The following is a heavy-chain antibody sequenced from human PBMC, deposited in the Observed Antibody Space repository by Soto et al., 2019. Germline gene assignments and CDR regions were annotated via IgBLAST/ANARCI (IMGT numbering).Heavy chain of an antibody. V-gene: IGHV1-69*01. CDR1: GDTFSSYA. D-gene: IGHD3-22*01. Sequence: QVQLVQSGAEVKKPGSSVKVSCKASGDTFSSYAINWVRQAPGQGLEWMGGIIPMFGTANYAQKFKGRVTITAGESTSTVYMELSSLRSEDTAVYYCARVGPAHYYDSSGYYAPLEYWGQGTLFTVAS. J-gene: IGHJ4*02. CDR2: IIPMFGTA. CDR3: ARVGPAHYYDSSGYYAPLEY.